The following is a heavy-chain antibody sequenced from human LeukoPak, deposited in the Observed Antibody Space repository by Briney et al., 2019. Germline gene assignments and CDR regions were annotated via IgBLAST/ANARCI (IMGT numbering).Heavy chain of an antibody. CDR2: IYTSGST. CDR1: GGSISSGSYY. V-gene: IGHV4-61*02. J-gene: IGHJ6*03. Sequence: SETLSLTCTVSGGSISSGSYYWSWIRQPAGKGLEWIGRIYTSGSTNYNPSLKSRVTISVDTSKNQFSLKLSSVTAADTAVYYCARGLVERYGYGGNNYYYYYYMDVWGKGTTVTVSS. CDR3: ARGLVERYGYGGNNYYYYYYMDV. D-gene: IGHD4-23*01.